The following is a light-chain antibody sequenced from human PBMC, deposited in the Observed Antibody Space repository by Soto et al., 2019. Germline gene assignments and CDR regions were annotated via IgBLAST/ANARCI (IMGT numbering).Light chain of an antibody. CDR3: HQYHTSPYT. CDR2: WAS. J-gene: IGKJ2*01. V-gene: IGKV4-1*01. Sequence: DIVMTQSPDSLAVSLGERATINCKSSQSVLYTSDNRNYLAWYQQKPGQPPKLLIYWASTRESGVPDRFSGSGSGTDFTLTISSLQAEDEAVYYCHQYHTSPYTFGQGTKLEIK. CDR1: QSVLYTSDNRNY.